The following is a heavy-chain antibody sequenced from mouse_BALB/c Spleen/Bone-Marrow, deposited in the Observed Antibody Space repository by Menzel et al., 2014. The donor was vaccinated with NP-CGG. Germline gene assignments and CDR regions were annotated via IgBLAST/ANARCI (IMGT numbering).Heavy chain of an antibody. Sequence: VQVVESGAELMKPGASVKISCKATGYTFSNYWIEWVKQRPGHGLEWIGEILPGSGGTNFNEKFKVKATFTADTSSNTGYIQLSSLPSEDSAVYYCAREWPYYKDRGGDAMDYWGQGTSVTVSS. J-gene: IGHJ4*01. CDR1: GYTFSNYW. CDR2: ILPGSGGT. CDR3: AREWPYYKDRGGDAMDY. D-gene: IGHD1-1*01. V-gene: IGHV1-9*01.